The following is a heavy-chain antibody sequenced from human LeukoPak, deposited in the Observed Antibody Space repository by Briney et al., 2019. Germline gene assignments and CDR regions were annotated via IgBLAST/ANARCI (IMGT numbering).Heavy chain of an antibody. V-gene: IGHV4-38-2*01. J-gene: IGHJ6*03. D-gene: IGHD5-18*01. CDR2: IYHSGST. CDR1: GYSISSGNY. Sequence: PSETLSLTCSVSGYSISSGNYWGWIRPPPGKGLQWIGSIYHSGSTYYNPSLKSRVTISVDTSKNQFSLKLSSVTAADTAVYYCAGTERGYSYTPNYYYYMDVWGKRTTVTISS. CDR3: AGTERGYSYTPNYYYYMDV.